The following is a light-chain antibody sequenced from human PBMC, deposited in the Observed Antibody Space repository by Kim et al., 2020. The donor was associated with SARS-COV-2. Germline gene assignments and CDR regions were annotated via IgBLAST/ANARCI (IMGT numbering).Light chain of an antibody. Sequence: VSPGQTASITCSGDKLGDKYACWYQQTPGQSPVLVIYQDSKRPSGIPERFSGSNSGNTATLTISGTQAMDEADYYCQVWDSSTNYVFGTGTKVTVL. CDR3: QVWDSSTNYV. CDR2: QDS. J-gene: IGLJ1*01. CDR1: KLGDKY. V-gene: IGLV3-1*01.